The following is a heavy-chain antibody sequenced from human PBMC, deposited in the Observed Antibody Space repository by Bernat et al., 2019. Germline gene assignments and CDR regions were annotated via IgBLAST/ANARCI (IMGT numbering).Heavy chain of an antibody. CDR2: IWYDGSNK. D-gene: IGHD3-22*01. CDR1: GFTFSSYG. CDR3: ARGGRPSQYYDSSGYSMDV. J-gene: IGHJ6*02. Sequence: QVQLVESGGGVVQPGRSLRLSCAASGFTFSSYGMHWVRQAPGKGLEWVAVIWYDGSNKYYADSVKGRFTISRDNSKNTLYLQMNSLRAEDTAVYYCARGGRPSQYYDSSGYSMDVWGQGTTVTVSS. V-gene: IGHV3-33*01.